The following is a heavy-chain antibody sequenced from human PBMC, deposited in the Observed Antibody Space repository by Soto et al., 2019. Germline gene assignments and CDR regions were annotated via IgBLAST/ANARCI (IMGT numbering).Heavy chain of an antibody. Sequence: EEQLLESGGALVQPGGSLRRSCAASGFTFRSYDMSWVRQAPGTGLEWVSTISGRGDDTYYVESVKGRFIVSRDNYKNTLSLQMNSLRVEDTARYYCAKTLFRRSSSFDLWGQGTVVTVSS. J-gene: IGHJ4*02. CDR2: ISGRGDDT. D-gene: IGHD6-6*01. CDR1: GFTFRSYD. V-gene: IGHV3-23*01. CDR3: AKTLFRRSSSFDL.